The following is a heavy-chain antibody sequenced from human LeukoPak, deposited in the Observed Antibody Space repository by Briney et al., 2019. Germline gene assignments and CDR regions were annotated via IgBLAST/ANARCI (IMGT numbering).Heavy chain of an antibody. CDR1: GGSFSGYY. Sequence: SETLSLTCAVYGGSFSGYYWSWIRQPPGKGLEWIGEINHSGSTNYNPSLKSRVTISVDTSKNQFSLKLSSVTAADTAVYYCASSTIFAYYYYGMDVWGQGTTVTVSS. CDR3: ASSTIFAYYYYGMDV. CDR2: INHSGST. D-gene: IGHD3-3*01. J-gene: IGHJ6*02. V-gene: IGHV4-34*01.